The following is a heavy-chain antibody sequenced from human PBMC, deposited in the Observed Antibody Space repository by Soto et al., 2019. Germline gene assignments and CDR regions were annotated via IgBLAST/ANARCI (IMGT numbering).Heavy chain of an antibody. V-gene: IGHV4-59*08. D-gene: IGHD3-10*01. CDR1: GGSISSYY. J-gene: IGHJ4*02. Sequence: PSETLSLTCTVSGGSISSYYWSWIRQPPGKGLEWIGYIYYSGSTNYNPSLKSRVTISVDTSKNQFSLKLSSVTAADTAVYYCASRSITMVRGVFDYWGQGTLVTVSS. CDR3: ASRSITMVRGVFDY. CDR2: IYYSGST.